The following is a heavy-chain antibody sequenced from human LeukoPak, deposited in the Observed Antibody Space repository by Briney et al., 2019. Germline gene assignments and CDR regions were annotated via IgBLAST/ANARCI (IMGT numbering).Heavy chain of an antibody. D-gene: IGHD3-9*01. V-gene: IGHV1-3*01. CDR1: GYTFSDYA. J-gene: IGHJ3*01. CDR2: FNVANGDT. Sequence: ASVKVSCKASGYTFSDYALHWVRQAPGRGLEGWGGFNVANGDTKYSQRLHDRFIFTRDTSATTSYLEFTSPTSEDTAVYFCARGRSRGRPFDWLDGLDFWGQGTTVIVS. CDR3: ARGRSRGRPFDWLDGLDF.